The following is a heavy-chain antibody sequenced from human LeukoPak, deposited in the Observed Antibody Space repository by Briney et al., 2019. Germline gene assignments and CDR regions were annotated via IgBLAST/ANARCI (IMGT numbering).Heavy chain of an antibody. J-gene: IGHJ4*02. CDR1: GYTFTGYY. CDR2: INPNSGGT. D-gene: IGHD3-22*01. CDR3: ASINYYDSSGYAY. V-gene: IGHV1-2*02. Sequence: ASVKVSCKASGYTFTGYYMHWVRQAPGQGLEWMGWINPNSGGTNYAQKFQGRVTMTRDTSISTAYMELNSLRAEDTAVYYCASINYYDSSGYAYWGQGTLVTVSS.